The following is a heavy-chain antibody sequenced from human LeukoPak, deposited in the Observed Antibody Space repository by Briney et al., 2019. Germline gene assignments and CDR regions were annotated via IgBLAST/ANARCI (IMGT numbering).Heavy chain of an antibody. Sequence: ASVKVSCKASGYTFTSYGISWVRQAPGQGLEWMGWISAYNGNTNYAQKLQGRVTMTTDTSTSTAYVELRSLRSGDTAVYYCARDSRIRGFDYWGQGTLVTVSS. CDR2: ISAYNGNT. CDR1: GYTFTSYG. D-gene: IGHD6-13*01. CDR3: ARDSRIRGFDY. V-gene: IGHV1-18*01. J-gene: IGHJ4*02.